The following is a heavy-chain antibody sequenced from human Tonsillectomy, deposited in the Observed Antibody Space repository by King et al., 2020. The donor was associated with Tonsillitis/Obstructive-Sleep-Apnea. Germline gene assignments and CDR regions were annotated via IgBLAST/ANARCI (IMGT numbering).Heavy chain of an antibody. J-gene: IGHJ6*03. CDR3: ARGRGYSYGYRNYYYYMDV. CDR2: INHSVST. CDR1: GGSFSGYY. V-gene: IGHV4-34*01. D-gene: IGHD5-18*01. Sequence: VQLQQWGAGLLKPSETLSLTCAVYGGSFSGYYWSWIRQPPGKGLEWIGEINHSVSTNYNPSLKSVVTISVDTSKNQLSLKLSAVTAADTAVYYCARGRGYSYGYRNYYYYMDVWGKGTTVTVSS.